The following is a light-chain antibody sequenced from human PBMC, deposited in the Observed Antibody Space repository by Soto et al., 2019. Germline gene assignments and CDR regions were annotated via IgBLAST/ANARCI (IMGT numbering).Light chain of an antibody. J-gene: IGKJ3*01. Sequence: SRAGVSLPAGPIACLYWRASQSVSSSLAWYQQKPGQAPRLLIYGVSTRATGIPARFSGSESGTEFTLTISSLQSEDFAVYCCQHYKEWTFSFGPGTKVAI. CDR2: GVS. CDR3: QHYKEWTFS. CDR1: QSVSSS. V-gene: IGKV3-15*01.